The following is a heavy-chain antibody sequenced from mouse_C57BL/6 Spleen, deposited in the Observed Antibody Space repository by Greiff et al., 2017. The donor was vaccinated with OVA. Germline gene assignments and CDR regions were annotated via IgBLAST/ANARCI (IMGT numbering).Heavy chain of an antibody. V-gene: IGHV1-5*01. CDR2: IYPGNSDT. CDR3: TRSGDYDGEDFDY. CDR1: GYTFTSYW. D-gene: IGHD2-4*01. Sequence: VQLQQSGTVLARPGASVKMSCKTSGYTFTSYWMHWVKQRPGQGLEWIGAIYPGNSDTSYNQKFKGKAKLTAVTSASTAYMELSSLTNEDSAVYYCTRSGDYDGEDFDYWGQGTTLTVSS. J-gene: IGHJ2*01.